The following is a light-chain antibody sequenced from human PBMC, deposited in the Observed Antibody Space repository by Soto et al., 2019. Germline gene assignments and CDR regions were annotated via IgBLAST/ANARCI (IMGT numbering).Light chain of an antibody. CDR2: EAS. V-gene: IGKV2D-29*01. J-gene: IGKJ1*01. Sequence: DIVMTQTPLSLSVTPGQPASISCKSSQSLLHSDGKTYLYWYLQKAGQAPQLLIYEASNRFSGVPDRFSGSGSGTDFTLRIRRVEAEDVGVYYCMQSIQIPRTFGQGTKVEIK. CDR3: MQSIQIPRT. CDR1: QSLLHSDGKTY.